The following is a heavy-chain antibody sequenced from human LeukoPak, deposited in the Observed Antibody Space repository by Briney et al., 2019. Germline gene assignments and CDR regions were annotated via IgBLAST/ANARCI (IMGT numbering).Heavy chain of an antibody. CDR1: GFSLGSYS. CDR2: INGGSSTI. Sequence: GGSLRLSCGAFGFSLGSYSMDWVRQAPGKGLEWVSHINGGSSTIYYADSVKGRFTISRDNAGNSLYLQMNSLRAEDTAVYYCARVLLERPGINSFDMWGQGTMVTVSS. J-gene: IGHJ3*02. D-gene: IGHD1-1*01. CDR3: ARVLLERPGINSFDM. V-gene: IGHV3-48*01.